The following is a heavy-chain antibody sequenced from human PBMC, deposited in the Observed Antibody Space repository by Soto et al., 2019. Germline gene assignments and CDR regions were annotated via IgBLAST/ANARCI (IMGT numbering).Heavy chain of an antibody. V-gene: IGHV4-59*01. CDR3: ARGPSHPRDIVLVPAAMGPLNYYYYGMDV. Sequence: PSETLSLTCTVSGGSISSYYLSWIRQPPGKGLEWIGYIYYSGSTNYNPSLKSRVTISVDTSKNQFSLKLSSVTAADTAVYYCARGPSHPRDIVLVPAAMGPLNYYYYGMDVWGQGTTVTVSS. CDR1: GGSISSYY. J-gene: IGHJ6*02. D-gene: IGHD2-2*01. CDR2: IYYSGST.